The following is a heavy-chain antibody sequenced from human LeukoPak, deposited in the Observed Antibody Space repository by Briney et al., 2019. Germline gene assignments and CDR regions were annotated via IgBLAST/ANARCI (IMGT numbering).Heavy chain of an antibody. V-gene: IGHV4-31*03. J-gene: IGHJ6*02. CDR3: ARARCSGGSCYYYYYGMDV. Sequence: SETLSLTCTVSGGSISSGGYYWSWIRQHPGKGLEWIGYIYYSGSTYYNPSLKSRVTISVDTSKNQFSLKLSSVTVADTAVYYCARARCSGGSCYYYYYGMDVWGQGTTVTVSS. CDR1: GGSISSGGYY. CDR2: IYYSGST. D-gene: IGHD2-15*01.